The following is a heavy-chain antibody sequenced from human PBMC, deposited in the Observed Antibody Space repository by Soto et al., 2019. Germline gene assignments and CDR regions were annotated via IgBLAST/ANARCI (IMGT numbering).Heavy chain of an antibody. V-gene: IGHV3-74*01. J-gene: IGHJ6*03. D-gene: IGHD1-20*01. Sequence: EVQVVESGGGLVQPGGSLRLSCAASGFTLSRNWMHWVRQAPGKGLVWVSRINSDGSNTNYADSVKGRFTISRDNAKNTLYLQMNSLRVEDTAVYYCARAGTYKWNYYYYYMDVWGKGTTVTVSS. CDR3: ARAGTYKWNYYYYYMDV. CDR1: GFTLSRNW. CDR2: INSDGSNT.